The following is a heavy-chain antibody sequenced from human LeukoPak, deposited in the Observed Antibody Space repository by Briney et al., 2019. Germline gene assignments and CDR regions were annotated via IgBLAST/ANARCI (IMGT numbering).Heavy chain of an antibody. CDR1: GGSISSYY. D-gene: IGHD2-2*01. V-gene: IGHV4-4*07. CDR3: ARAAYCSSTSCYGDAFDI. CDR2: IYTSGST. J-gene: IGHJ3*02. Sequence: SETLSLTCTVSGGSISSYYWIWIRQPAGKGLEWIGRIYTSGSTNYNPSLKSRVTMSVDTSKNQFSLKLSSVTAADTAVYYCARAAYCSSTSCYGDAFDIWGQGTMVTVSS.